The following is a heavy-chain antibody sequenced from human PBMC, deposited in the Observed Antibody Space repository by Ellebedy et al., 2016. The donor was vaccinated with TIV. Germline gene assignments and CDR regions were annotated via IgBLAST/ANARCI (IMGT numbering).Heavy chain of an antibody. CDR1: GGSISSSSYY. D-gene: IGHD2-2*01. V-gene: IGHV4-39*07. CDR2: INHSGST. J-gene: IGHJ4*02. Sequence: MPSETLSLTCTVSGGSISSSSYYWGWIRQPPGKGLEWIGEINHSGSTNYNPSLKSRVTISVDTSKNQFSLKLSSVTAADTAVYYCAGILPPIPAAPAITGDYWGQGTLVTVSS. CDR3: AGILPPIPAAPAITGDY.